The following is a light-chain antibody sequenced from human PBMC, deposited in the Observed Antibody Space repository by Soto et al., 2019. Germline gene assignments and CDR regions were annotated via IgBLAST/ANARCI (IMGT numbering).Light chain of an antibody. V-gene: IGKV3-11*01. Sequence: EIVLTQSPATLSLSPGERATLSCRASQSVADYLAWYQQKPGQAPKLLIYGSTNRATGIPARFSGSGSGTDFTLTISSLQSEDFAVYYCQQYSNWPPITFGQGTRLEIK. J-gene: IGKJ5*01. CDR3: QQYSNWPPIT. CDR1: QSVADY. CDR2: GST.